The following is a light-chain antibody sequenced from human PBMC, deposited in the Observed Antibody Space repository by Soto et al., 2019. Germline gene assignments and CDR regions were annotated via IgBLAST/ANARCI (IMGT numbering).Light chain of an antibody. CDR1: QSVSSN. CDR3: QQYNNWPET. V-gene: IGKV3-15*01. J-gene: IGKJ1*01. Sequence: EIVMTQAPATLSVSPGERATLSCRASQSVSSNLAWYQQKPGQAPRLLIYGASTRATGIPARFSGSGSGTEFTLPISSLKSEDFAVYYCQQYNNWPETFGQGTKVEIK. CDR2: GAS.